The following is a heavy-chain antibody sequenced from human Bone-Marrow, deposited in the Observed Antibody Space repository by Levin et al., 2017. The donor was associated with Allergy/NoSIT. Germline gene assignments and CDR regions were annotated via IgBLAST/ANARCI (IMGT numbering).Heavy chain of an antibody. Sequence: GESLKISCAASGFTFSSYSMNWVRQAPGKGLEWVSSISSSSSYIYYADSVKGRFTISRDNAKNSLYLQMNSLRAEDTAVYYCARDSPDGAAFDYWGQGTLVTVSS. D-gene: IGHD6-13*01. J-gene: IGHJ4*02. V-gene: IGHV3-21*01. CDR3: ARDSPDGAAFDY. CDR2: ISSSSSYI. CDR1: GFTFSSYS.